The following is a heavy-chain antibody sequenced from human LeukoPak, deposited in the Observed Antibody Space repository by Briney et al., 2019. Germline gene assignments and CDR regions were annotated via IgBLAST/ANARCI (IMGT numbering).Heavy chain of an antibody. CDR3: AKDGSTVYETIWYFDL. J-gene: IGHJ2*01. D-gene: IGHD5/OR15-5a*01. CDR1: GFTFSSYG. CDR2: ISYDGSNK. Sequence: PGGSLRLSCAASGFTFSSYGMHWVRQAPGKGLEWVAVISYDGSNKYYADSVKGRFTISRDNSKNTLYLQMNSLRAEDTAVYYCAKDGSTVYETIWYFDLWGRGTLVTVSS. V-gene: IGHV3-30*18.